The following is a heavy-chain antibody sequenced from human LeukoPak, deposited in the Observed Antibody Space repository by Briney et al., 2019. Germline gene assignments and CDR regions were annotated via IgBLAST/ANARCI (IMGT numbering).Heavy chain of an antibody. V-gene: IGHV3-74*01. Sequence: GGSLRLSCAASGLTFSSYWMHWVRQAPGKGLVWVSRIKSDGNTNYADSVRGRFTISRDNAKNTVSLQMNSLRAEDTGVYYCARAPSESGGYYPEYFRHWGQGTLVTVSS. J-gene: IGHJ1*01. CDR1: GLTFSSYW. CDR2: IKSDGNT. D-gene: IGHD3-22*01. CDR3: ARAPSESGGYYPEYFRH.